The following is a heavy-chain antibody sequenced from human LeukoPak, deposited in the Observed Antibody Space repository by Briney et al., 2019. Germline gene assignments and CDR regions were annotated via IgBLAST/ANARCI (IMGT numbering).Heavy chain of an antibody. V-gene: IGHV3-21*01. CDR1: GFTFSSYS. D-gene: IGHD6-13*01. Sequence: GGSLRLSCAASGFTFSSYSMNWVRQAPGKGLEWVSSISSSSSYIYYADSVKGRFTISRDNAKNSLYLQMNSLRAEDTAVYYCARGGAPSKGIAAAGIPHYYMDVWGKGTTVTVSS. J-gene: IGHJ6*03. CDR3: ARGGAPSKGIAAAGIPHYYMDV. CDR2: ISSSSSYI.